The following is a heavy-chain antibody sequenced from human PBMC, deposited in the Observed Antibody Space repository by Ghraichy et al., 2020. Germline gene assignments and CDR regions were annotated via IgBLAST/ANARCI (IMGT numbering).Heavy chain of an antibody. CDR3: ARERREGPIMLGDY. J-gene: IGHJ4*02. V-gene: IGHV3-30-3*01. Sequence: GGSLRLSCAASGFTFSTFAMHWVRQAPGKGLEWVAVVGNSKYYADSVRGGFPVSRDNSKNTLYLQMNSLRPEDTAVYYCARERREGPIMLGDYWGQGTQVTVSS. CDR1: GFTFSTFA. CDR2: VGNSK. D-gene: IGHD3-10*02.